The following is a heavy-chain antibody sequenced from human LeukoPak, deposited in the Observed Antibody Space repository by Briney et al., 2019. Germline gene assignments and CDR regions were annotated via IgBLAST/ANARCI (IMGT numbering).Heavy chain of an antibody. CDR1: GGTFSSYA. D-gene: IGHD3-10*01. V-gene: IGHV1-69*13. CDR3: ARDSRCGEFPHFDF. Sequence: WASVKVSCTASGGTFSSYAISWVRQAPGQGLEWMGGIISSCGTANYAQKFQGRVTITADESTSTAYMELSSLRSEDTAVYYCARDSRCGEFPHFDFWGQGTLVTVSS. CDR2: IISSCGTA. J-gene: IGHJ4*02.